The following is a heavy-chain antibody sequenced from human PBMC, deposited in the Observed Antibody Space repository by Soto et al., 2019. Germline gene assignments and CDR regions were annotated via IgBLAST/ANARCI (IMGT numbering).Heavy chain of an antibody. Sequence: VSVKVSCKASGYTFTGYYMHWVRQAPGQGLEWMGWINPNSGGTNYAQKFQGWVTMTRDTSISTAYMELSRLRSDDTAVYYCARVPKYCSGGSCYVVYFDYWGQGTLVTVSS. CDR1: GYTFTGYY. CDR2: INPNSGGT. CDR3: ARVPKYCSGGSCYVVYFDY. J-gene: IGHJ4*02. D-gene: IGHD2-15*01. V-gene: IGHV1-2*04.